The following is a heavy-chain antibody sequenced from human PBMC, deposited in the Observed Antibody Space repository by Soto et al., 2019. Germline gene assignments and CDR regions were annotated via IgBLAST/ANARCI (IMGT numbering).Heavy chain of an antibody. D-gene: IGHD5-18*01. J-gene: IGHJ4*02. CDR3: ARESRKIQLWPTIDY. Sequence: SETLSLTCTVSGGSISSGDYYWSWIRQPPGKGLEWIGYIYYSGSTYYNPSLKSRVTISVDTSKNQFSLKLSSVTAADTAVYYCARESRKIQLWPTIDYWGQGTLVTVSS. V-gene: IGHV4-30-4*01. CDR1: GGSISSGDYY. CDR2: IYYSGST.